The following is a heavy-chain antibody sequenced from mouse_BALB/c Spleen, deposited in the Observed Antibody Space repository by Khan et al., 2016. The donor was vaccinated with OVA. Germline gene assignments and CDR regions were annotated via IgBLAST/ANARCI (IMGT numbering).Heavy chain of an antibody. J-gene: IGHJ4*01. Sequence: DLVKPGTSVKLSCKASGYTFTSYWINWIKQRPGQGLEWIGRIGPGSSNTYYNEMFKGKAALTVDTSSSIAYIQLSSLSSEDSAVYCCARENYYGRSCYAMEYWGKGTSGNGSS. D-gene: IGHD1-1*01. V-gene: IGHV1S41*01. CDR2: IGPGSSNT. CDR1: GYTFTSYW. CDR3: ARENYYGRSCYAMEY.